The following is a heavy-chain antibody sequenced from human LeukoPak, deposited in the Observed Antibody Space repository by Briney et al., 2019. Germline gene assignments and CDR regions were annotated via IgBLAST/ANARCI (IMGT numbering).Heavy chain of an antibody. J-gene: IGHJ6*02. V-gene: IGHV1-8*01. D-gene: IGHD1-26*01. Sequence: ASVKVSCKASGYSFTSYEINWVRQATGQGLEWMGWMNPNSGNAGYAQKFQGRVTMTRDTSISTAYMELSSLRSEDTAVYCCARWVGATYYYYDMDVWGQGTTVNVS. CDR1: GYSFTSYE. CDR2: MNPNSGNA. CDR3: ARWVGATYYYYDMDV.